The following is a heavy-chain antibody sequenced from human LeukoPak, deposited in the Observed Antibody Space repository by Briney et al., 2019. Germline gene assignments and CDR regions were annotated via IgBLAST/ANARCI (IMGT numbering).Heavy chain of an antibody. CDR3: ARDLKTSGWYGDFDY. CDR2: IFSGGST. CDR1: GFTVSSNY. Sequence: PGGSLRLSCVASGFTVSSNYMSWVRQAPGKGLEWVSAIFSGGSTFYAASVTGRFTISRDNSKNTVYLEMNSLRAEDTAVYYCARDLKTSGWYGDFDYWGQGTLVTVSS. D-gene: IGHD6-19*01. J-gene: IGHJ4*02. V-gene: IGHV3-53*01.